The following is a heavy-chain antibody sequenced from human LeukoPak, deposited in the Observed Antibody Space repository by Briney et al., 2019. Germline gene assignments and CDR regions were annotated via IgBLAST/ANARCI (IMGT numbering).Heavy chain of an antibody. CDR2: IRYGGSNK. D-gene: IGHD6-6*01. CDR3: AKEGTIAARGFYFDY. J-gene: IGHJ4*02. V-gene: IGHV3-30*02. CDR1: GGTFSSYA. Sequence: GGSLRLSCAASGGTFSSYAMHWVRQAPGKGLEWVAFIRYGGSNKYYADFVKGEFTIASDNSKNALYMQMNSLRAEDKAVYYCAKEGTIAARGFYFDYWGQGTLVTVSS.